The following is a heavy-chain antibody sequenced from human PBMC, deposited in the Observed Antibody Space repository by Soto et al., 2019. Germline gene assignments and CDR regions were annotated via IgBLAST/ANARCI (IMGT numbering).Heavy chain of an antibody. D-gene: IGHD3-22*01. V-gene: IGHV3-48*02. CDR2: ISRSSSTI. CDR3: ARGLYYYDSSGYWGY. Sequence: EVQQVESGGGLVQPGGSLRLSCAASGFTFSSYSMNWVRQAPGTGLEWVSYISRSSSTIYYADSVKGRFTISRDDAKNSLYLQMNSLRDEDTAVYYCARGLYYYDSSGYWGYWGQGTLVTVSS. J-gene: IGHJ4*02. CDR1: GFTFSSYS.